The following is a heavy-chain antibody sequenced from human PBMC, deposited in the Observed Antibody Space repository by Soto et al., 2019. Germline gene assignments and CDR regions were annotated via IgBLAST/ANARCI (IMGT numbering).Heavy chain of an antibody. CDR3: ATQGPGAPSDN. V-gene: IGHV4-59*08. Sequence: QVQLQESGPGLVKPSETLSLTCTVSGGSISSYYWNGIRQYWSWMRQHPGKGLEWIGYVSSSGSTDYNPSLKSRVTISIDTSKNQFSLKLSSVTAADTAVYYCATQGPGAPSDNWGRGTLVTVSS. D-gene: IGHD2-8*02. CDR1: GGSISSYY. J-gene: IGHJ4*02. CDR2: VSSSGST.